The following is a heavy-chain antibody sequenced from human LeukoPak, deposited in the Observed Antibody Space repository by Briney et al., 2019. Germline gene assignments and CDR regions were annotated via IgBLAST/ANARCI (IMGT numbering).Heavy chain of an antibody. V-gene: IGHV3-48*03. CDR2: ISSSGSTI. D-gene: IGHD2-8*02. CDR3: ARDSTGWQANAYDV. CDR1: GFTFSSYE. Sequence: GGSLRLSCAASGFTFSSYEMNWVRQAPGKGLEWVSYISSSGSTIYYADSVKGRFTISRDNAKNSLYLQMNSLRVEDTAVYYCARDSTGWQANAYDVWGQGTMVTVSS. J-gene: IGHJ3*01.